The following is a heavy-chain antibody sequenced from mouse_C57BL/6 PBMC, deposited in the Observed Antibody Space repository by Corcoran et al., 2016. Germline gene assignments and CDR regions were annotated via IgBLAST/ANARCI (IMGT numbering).Heavy chain of an antibody. J-gene: IGHJ4*01. V-gene: IGHV14-3*01. CDR2: IDPANGNT. Sequence: EVQLQQSVTDLVRPGASVKLSCTASGFNIKNTSMHWVKQRPEQGLEWIGRIDPANGNTKYAPKFQGKATITADTSSNTAYLQLSSLTSEDTAIYYCARYGNYAMDYWGQGTSVTVSS. CDR3: ARYGNYAMDY. CDR1: GFNIKNTS. D-gene: IGHD2-1*01.